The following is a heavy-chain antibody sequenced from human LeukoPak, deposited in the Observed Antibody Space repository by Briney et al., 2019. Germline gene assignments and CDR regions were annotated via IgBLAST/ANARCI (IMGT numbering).Heavy chain of an antibody. CDR2: IYYSGST. V-gene: IGHV4-39*01. D-gene: IGHD3-10*01. Sequence: PSETLSLTCTVSGRSISSSSYYWGWIRQPQGKGLEWIGSIYYSGSTYYNPSLKSRVTISVDTSKNQFSLKLSSVTAADTAVYYCARAMVRRVSLRMRFDPWGQGTLVTVSS. CDR1: GRSISSSSYY. CDR3: ARAMVRRVSLRMRFDP. J-gene: IGHJ5*02.